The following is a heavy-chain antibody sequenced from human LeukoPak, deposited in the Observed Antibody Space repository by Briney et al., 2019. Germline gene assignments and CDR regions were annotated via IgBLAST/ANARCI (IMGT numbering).Heavy chain of an antibody. V-gene: IGHV1-2*02. D-gene: IGHD2-2*01. Sequence: ASVKVSCKASGYTFTGYYIHWVRQAPGQGLEWMGWINPYSGATNYAQKFQGRVTMTSDTSITTAYMELTRLRSDDTAVYYCVRDGACSCTSCQNFDYWGQGTLVTVPS. J-gene: IGHJ4*02. CDR1: GYTFTGYY. CDR2: INPYSGAT. CDR3: VRDGACSCTSCQNFDY.